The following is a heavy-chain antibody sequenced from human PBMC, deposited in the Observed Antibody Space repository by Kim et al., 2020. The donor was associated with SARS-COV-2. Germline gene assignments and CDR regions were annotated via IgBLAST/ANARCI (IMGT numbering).Heavy chain of an antibody. Sequence: ASVKVSCKASGYTFTSYHINWVRRAPGQGLEWMGWMNPNSGDTGFAQRFQDRVTLTTDTSITTAYLELSGLRSEDAAVYYCARGSEAEAADFYYYYAMDVWGQGTTVTVSS. V-gene: IGHV1-8*01. CDR2: MNPNSGDT. CDR3: ARGSEAEAADFYYYYAMDV. D-gene: IGHD6-13*01. CDR1: GYTFTSYH. J-gene: IGHJ6*02.